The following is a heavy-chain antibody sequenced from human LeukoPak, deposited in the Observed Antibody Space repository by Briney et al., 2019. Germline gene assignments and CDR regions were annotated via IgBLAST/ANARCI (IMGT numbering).Heavy chain of an antibody. CDR3: ARFAAGSSYYYYMDV. CDR1: GFTVSSNY. CDR2: IYSGGST. V-gene: IGHV3-53*01. Sequence: GGSLRLSCAASGFTVSSNYMSWVRQAPGKGLEWVSVIYSGGSTYYADSVKGRFTISRDNAKNSLYLQMNSLRADDTAVYYCARFAAGSSYYYYMDVWGKGTTVTVSS. J-gene: IGHJ6*03. D-gene: IGHD6-6*01.